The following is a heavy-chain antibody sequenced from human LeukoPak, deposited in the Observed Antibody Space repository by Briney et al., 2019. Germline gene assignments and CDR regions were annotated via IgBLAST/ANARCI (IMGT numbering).Heavy chain of an antibody. V-gene: IGHV3-30-3*01. CDR3: ARDRSANSRVYYFDY. CDR1: GFTFSSYA. J-gene: IGHJ4*02. CDR2: ISYDGSNR. D-gene: IGHD4/OR15-4a*01. Sequence: GRSLRPSCVASGFTFSSYAMHWVRQAPGKGLEWAAIISYDGSNRFQAESVKGRFTISRDNSKNTLYLQMNSLSAEDTAVYYCARDRSANSRVYYFDYWGLGTLVTVSS.